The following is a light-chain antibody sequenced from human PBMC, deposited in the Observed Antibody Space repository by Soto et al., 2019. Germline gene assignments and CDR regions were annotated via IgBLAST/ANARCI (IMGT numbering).Light chain of an antibody. CDR3: LSYTSANTRV. V-gene: IGLV2-14*01. Sequence: QSVLTPPASVSASPGQSITISCTGTSSDVGGYKFVSWYQHHPGKAPKLMIYEVNNRPSGVSNRFSGSKSGNTASLTISGLQPEDEADYYCLSYTSANTRVFCGGTKLTVL. CDR2: EVN. CDR1: SSDVGGYKF. J-gene: IGLJ3*02.